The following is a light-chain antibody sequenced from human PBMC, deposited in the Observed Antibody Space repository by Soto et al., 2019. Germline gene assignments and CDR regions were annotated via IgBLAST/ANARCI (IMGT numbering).Light chain of an antibody. J-gene: IGLJ3*02. CDR3: QSYDSSLTGWV. V-gene: IGLV1-40*01. CDR1: SSNIGAPYD. Sequence: QLVLTQPPSVSGSPGQRVTISCTGNSSNIGAPYDVHWYQQLPGTVPKLLISGNSHRPSGVPDRFSGSKSGPSASLAITGLQAEDEADYYCQSYDSSLTGWVFGGGTKLTVL. CDR2: GNS.